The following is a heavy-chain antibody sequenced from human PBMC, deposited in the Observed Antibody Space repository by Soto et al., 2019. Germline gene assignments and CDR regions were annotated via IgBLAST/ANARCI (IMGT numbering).Heavy chain of an antibody. D-gene: IGHD1-26*01. J-gene: IGHJ6*02. CDR2: IIPIFDTS. V-gene: IGHV1-69*01. CDR3: ERGLVGSTDKAYYHRMDV. Sequence: APGQGLEWKGVIIPIFDTSNYAQKCQGKVTITAYESTSTAYMALSSLRSDDTAVYYCERGLVGSTDKAYYHRMDVWGQGIKVTV.